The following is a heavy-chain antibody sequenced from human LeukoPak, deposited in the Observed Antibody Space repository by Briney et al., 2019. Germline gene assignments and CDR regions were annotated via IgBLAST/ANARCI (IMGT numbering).Heavy chain of an antibody. V-gene: IGHV3-11*01. CDR3: ARDAMVGHDY. CDR1: GFTFSDYY. CDR2: ISSRSNTI. D-gene: IGHD3-10*01. Sequence: GGSLRLSCAASGFTFSDYYMSWIRQAPGKGLEWVSYISSRSNTIYYADSVKGRFTISRDNAKNSLYLHMNSLRSEDTAVYYCARDAMVGHDYWGQGTLVTVSS. J-gene: IGHJ4*02.